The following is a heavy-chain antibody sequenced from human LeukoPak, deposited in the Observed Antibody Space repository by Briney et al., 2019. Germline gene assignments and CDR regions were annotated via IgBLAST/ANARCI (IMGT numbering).Heavy chain of an antibody. D-gene: IGHD1-26*01. J-gene: IGHJ4*02. Sequence: PGGSLRLSCAVSGFTFSSFWMHWVRQAPGKGLEWVANIKQDGSEKNCVDSVKGRSTISRDNAKNSLYLQLNSLRADDTAVYYCARDSRRVGATGGSDYWGQGTLVTVSS. CDR1: GFTFSSFW. V-gene: IGHV3-7*03. CDR3: ARDSRRVGATGGSDY. CDR2: IKQDGSEK.